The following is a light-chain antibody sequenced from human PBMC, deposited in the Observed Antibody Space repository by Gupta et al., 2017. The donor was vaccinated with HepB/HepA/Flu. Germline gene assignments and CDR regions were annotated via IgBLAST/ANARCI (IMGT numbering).Light chain of an antibody. J-gene: IGKJ4*01. CDR1: QSVYSS. CDR3: QHYNLRPIT. Sequence: IVMTQSPASLSVSPGERVTLSFRASQSVYSSLAWYQQKPGQAPRLLIYGASTRATDIPARFSGSGSGTEFTLTISSLQSEDFAVYSCQHYNLRPITFGRGTKVDIK. V-gene: IGKV3-15*01. CDR2: GAS.